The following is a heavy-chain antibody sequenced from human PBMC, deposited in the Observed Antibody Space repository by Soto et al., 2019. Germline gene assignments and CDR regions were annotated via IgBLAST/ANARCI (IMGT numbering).Heavy chain of an antibody. CDR1: GGSISSYY. D-gene: IGHD3-22*01. V-gene: IGHV4-59*01. CDR2: IYYSGST. J-gene: IGHJ5*02. Sequence: SETLSLTCTVSGGSISSYYWSWIRQPPGKGLEWIGYIYYSGSTNYNPSLKSRVTISVDTSKNQFSLKLSSVTAADTAVYYCARSPNYYDSSGKRTVYNWFDPWGQGTLVTVSS. CDR3: ARSPNYYDSSGKRTVYNWFDP.